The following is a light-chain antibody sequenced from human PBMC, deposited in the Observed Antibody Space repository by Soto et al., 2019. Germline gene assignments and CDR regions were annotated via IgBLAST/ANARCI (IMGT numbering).Light chain of an antibody. Sequence: QSVLTQPPSASGTPGQRVTISCSGSSSNIGSNTVNWYQQLPGTAPKLLIYSNNQWPSGVPDRFSGSKSGTSASLAISGLQSEDEADYYCAAWDDSLNGPVFGGGTELAV. V-gene: IGLV1-44*01. J-gene: IGLJ3*02. CDR1: SSNIGSNT. CDR2: SNN. CDR3: AAWDDSLNGPV.